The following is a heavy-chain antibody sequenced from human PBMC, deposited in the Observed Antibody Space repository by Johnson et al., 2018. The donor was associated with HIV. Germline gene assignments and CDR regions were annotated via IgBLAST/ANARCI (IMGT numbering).Heavy chain of an antibody. Sequence: QVQLVESGGGVVQPGRSLRVSCAASGFTFSSYGMHWVRQAPGQGLEWVALISFDGSNKYSADSVKGRFTISRDNSKNTVYLQMSSTRAEATAVYYCANLQSSDFPYAFDVWGQGTMVTVSS. J-gene: IGHJ3*01. V-gene: IGHV3-30*18. D-gene: IGHD4-11*01. CDR2: ISFDGSNK. CDR3: ANLQSSDFPYAFDV. CDR1: GFTFSSYG.